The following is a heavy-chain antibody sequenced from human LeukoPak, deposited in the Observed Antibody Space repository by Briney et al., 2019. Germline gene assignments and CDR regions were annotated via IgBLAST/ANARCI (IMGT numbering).Heavy chain of an antibody. J-gene: IGHJ4*02. V-gene: IGHV4-34*12. CDR2: IVQDGRT. D-gene: IGHD2-2*01. CDR1: GGSFSGYY. CDR3: ARGSVFMGYASFDF. Sequence: SSETLSLTCSVYGGSFSGYYWTWIRQPPGKGLEWTAEIVQDGRTNYSPLLESRLTLSVDASKNQFSLKLRSVTAADTAIYYCARGSVFMGYASFDFWGQGVLVTVSS.